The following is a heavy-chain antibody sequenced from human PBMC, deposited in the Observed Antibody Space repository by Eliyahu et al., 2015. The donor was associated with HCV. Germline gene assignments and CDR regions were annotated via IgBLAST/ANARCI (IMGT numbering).Heavy chain of an antibody. D-gene: IGHD2-2*01. CDR2: IGTAGDP. CDR1: GFTFSSYD. CDR3: ARASSTSPHHFDY. J-gene: IGHJ4*02. V-gene: IGHV3-13*05. Sequence: EVQLVESGGGLVQPGGSLRLSCAASGFTFSSYDMHWVRQATGKGLEWVSAIGTAGDPYYPGSVKGRFTISRENAKNSLYLQMNSLRAGDTAVYYCARASSTSPHHFDYWGQGTLVTVSS.